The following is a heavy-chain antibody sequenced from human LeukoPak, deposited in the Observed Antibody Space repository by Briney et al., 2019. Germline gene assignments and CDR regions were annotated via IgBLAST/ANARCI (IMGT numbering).Heavy chain of an antibody. CDR1: GGSISSSNW. D-gene: IGHD6-13*01. CDR3: ARWGCYSRSWYCNWFDP. Sequence: SETLSLTCAVSGGSISSSNWWSWVRQPPGKGLEWIGEIYHRGSTNYNPSLKSRVTISVDKSKNQFSVNLISVTAADTAVYYCARWGCYSRSWYCNWFDPWGQGTLVTVSS. V-gene: IGHV4-4*02. J-gene: IGHJ5*02. CDR2: IYHRGST.